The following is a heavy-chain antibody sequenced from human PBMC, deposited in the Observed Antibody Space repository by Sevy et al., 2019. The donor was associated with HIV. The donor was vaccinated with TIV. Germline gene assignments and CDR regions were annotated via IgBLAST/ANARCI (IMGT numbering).Heavy chain of an antibody. CDR3: AKRPTAA. CDR2: IQVDGREK. V-gene: IGHV3-30*02. CDR1: GFTLSDSG. Sequence: GGSLRLSCAASGFTLSDSGVHWVRQAPGKELEWVAFIQVDGREKFYTDSVKGRFTISRDSSKNTVYLQMNSLRGEDTAVYYCAKRPTAAWGQGTLVTVSS. J-gene: IGHJ5*02.